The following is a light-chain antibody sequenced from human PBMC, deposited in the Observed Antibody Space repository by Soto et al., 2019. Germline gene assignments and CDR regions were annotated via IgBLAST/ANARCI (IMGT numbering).Light chain of an antibody. CDR3: CSYADNYSYV. Sequence: QSALTQPPSASGSPGQSVTISCTGTSSDVGGYDYVSWYQQRPGKAPKLLIHEVTKRPSGVPDRFSGSKSGNTASLTVSGLQAEDEADYYCCSYADNYSYVFGTGTKLTVL. V-gene: IGLV2-8*01. J-gene: IGLJ1*01. CDR2: EVT. CDR1: SSDVGGYDY.